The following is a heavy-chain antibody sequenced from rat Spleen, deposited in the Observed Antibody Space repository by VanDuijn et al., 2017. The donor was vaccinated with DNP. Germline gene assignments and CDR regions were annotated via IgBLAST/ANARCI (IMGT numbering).Heavy chain of an antibody. CDR3: STGRGGPDY. CDR2: ITYDGVGT. J-gene: IGHJ2*01. D-gene: IGHD1-11*01. CDR1: GFTFSGNY. V-gene: IGHV5-20*01. Sequence: EVQLVESGGGLVQPGGSLKLSCAGSGFTFSGNYMAWDRQAPTKGLEWVASITYDGVGTYYRDSVKGRFTISRDISKTSLYLQMNSLKSEDTATYYCSTGRGGPDYWGQGVMVTVSS.